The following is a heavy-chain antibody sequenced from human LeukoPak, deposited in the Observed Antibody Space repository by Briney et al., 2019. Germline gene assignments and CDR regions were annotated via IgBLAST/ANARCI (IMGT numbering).Heavy chain of an antibody. CDR1: GFTFSSHA. J-gene: IGHJ4*02. Sequence: PGGSLRLSCAASGFTFSSHAMHWVRQAPGKGLEWVIFISYDGNKKYYAESVKGRFTISRDNSKNTVYLQMNSLSTEDTAVYYCAKVAVHYYDSSGINEGGGYWGQGTLVTVSS. V-gene: IGHV3-30-3*01. D-gene: IGHD3-22*01. CDR3: AKVAVHYYDSSGINEGGGY. CDR2: ISYDGNKK.